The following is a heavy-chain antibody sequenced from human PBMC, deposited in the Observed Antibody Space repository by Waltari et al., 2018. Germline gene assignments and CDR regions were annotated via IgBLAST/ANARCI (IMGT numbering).Heavy chain of an antibody. Sequence: QMQLVQSGPEGKKPGTSVKVSCKASGFTFTSSAVQWVRQARGQRLEWIGWIVVGSGNTNYAQKFQERVTITRDMSTSTAYMELSSLRSEDTAVYYCAADSQYYDFWSGYNGDAFDIWGQGTMVTVSS. V-gene: IGHV1-58*01. CDR3: AADSQYYDFWSGYNGDAFDI. CDR1: GFTFTSSA. J-gene: IGHJ3*02. CDR2: IVVGSGNT. D-gene: IGHD3-3*01.